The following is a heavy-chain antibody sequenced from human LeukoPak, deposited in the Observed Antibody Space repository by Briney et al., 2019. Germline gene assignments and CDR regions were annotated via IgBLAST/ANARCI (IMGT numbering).Heavy chain of an antibody. CDR2: IIPIFGTA. J-gene: IGHJ4*02. CDR1: GGTFSSYA. CDR3: ARAVVGYYDSSGYYYPFKYFDY. Sequence: SVKVSCKASGGTFSSYAISWVRQAPGQGLEWMGGIIPIFGTANYAQKFQGRVTITADESTSTAYMELSSLRSEDTALYYCARAVVGYYDSSGYYYPFKYFDYWGQGTLVTVSS. V-gene: IGHV1-69*13. D-gene: IGHD3-22*01.